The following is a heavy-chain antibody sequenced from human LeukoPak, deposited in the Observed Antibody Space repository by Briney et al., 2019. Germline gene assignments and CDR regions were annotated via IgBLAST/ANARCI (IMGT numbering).Heavy chain of an antibody. CDR2: ISYDGSNK. J-gene: IGHJ4*02. D-gene: IGHD3-22*01. Sequence: GRSLRLSCAASGFTFSSYAMHWVRQAPGKGLEWVAVISYDGSNKYYADSVKGRFTISRDNSKNTLYLQMNSLRAEDTAVYYCARTYYYDSSGYPFWWGQGTLVTVSS. CDR1: GFTFSSYA. CDR3: ARTYYYDSSGYPFW. V-gene: IGHV3-30-3*01.